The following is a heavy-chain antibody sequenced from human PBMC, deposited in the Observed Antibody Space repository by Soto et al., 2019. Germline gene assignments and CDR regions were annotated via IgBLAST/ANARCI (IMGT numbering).Heavy chain of an antibody. V-gene: IGHV4-59*08. Sequence: QVQLQQSGPRLVKPSETLSLTCTVSSGPDRSHNWGWIRQPPGRGLEWIGYVYYTGDTAYNPSLRSRFTISADTSTNDISLTLSSVTAADTAVYYCVRQGIDYLHGLVDVWGQGTTVSVSS. D-gene: IGHD4-17*01. CDR1: SGPDRSHN. CDR3: VRQGIDYLHGLVDV. CDR2: VYYTGDT. J-gene: IGHJ6*02.